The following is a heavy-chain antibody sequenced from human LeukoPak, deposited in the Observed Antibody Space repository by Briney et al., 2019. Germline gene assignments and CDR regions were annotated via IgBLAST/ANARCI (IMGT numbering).Heavy chain of an antibody. CDR2: IYYSGST. CDR1: GGSISSYY. V-gene: IGHV4-59*08. J-gene: IGHJ4*02. CDR3: ARHTYDSSGYTYFDY. D-gene: IGHD3-22*01. Sequence: TSETLSLTCTVSGGSISSYYWSWIRQPPGKGLEWIGYIYYSGSTNYNPSLKSRVTISVDTSKNQFSLKLSSVTAADTAVYYCARHTYDSSGYTYFDYWGQGTLVTVSS.